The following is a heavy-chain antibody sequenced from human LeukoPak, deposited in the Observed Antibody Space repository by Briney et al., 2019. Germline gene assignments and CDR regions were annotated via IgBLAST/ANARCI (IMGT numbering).Heavy chain of an antibody. J-gene: IGHJ4*02. CDR2: VNPKSGNT. Sequence: ASVKVSCKASGYTFSNYDINWVRQAPGQGREWMGWVNPKSGNTGYKQKFQARVTITRDTSITTAYMELRSLTSDDTAVYFCARGLPLGYCTYGVCYPPKHFDFWGQGTLVTVSS. CDR1: GYTFSNYD. CDR3: ARGLPLGYCTYGVCYPPKHFDF. V-gene: IGHV1-8*03. D-gene: IGHD2-8*01.